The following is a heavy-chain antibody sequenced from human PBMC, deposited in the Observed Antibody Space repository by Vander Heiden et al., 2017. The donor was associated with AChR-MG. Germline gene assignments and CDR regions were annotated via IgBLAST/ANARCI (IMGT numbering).Heavy chain of an antibody. CDR1: GFTLRSYA. CDR2: ISGSGGST. Sequence: EVQLLESGGGLVQSGGSLRLTCAASGFTLRSYAMSWVPQAPGKGWEWVAVISGSGGSTYYADSVKGRLTISRDNSKNTLFLQMNSLRAEDTAVYYCAKMYNSWYLYYFDYWGQGTLVTVSS. D-gene: IGHD6-13*01. CDR3: AKMYNSWYLYYFDY. J-gene: IGHJ4*02. V-gene: IGHV3-23*01.